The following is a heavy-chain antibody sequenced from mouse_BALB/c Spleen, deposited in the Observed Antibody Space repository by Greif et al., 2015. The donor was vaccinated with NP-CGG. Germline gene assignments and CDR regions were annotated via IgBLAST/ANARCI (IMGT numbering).Heavy chain of an antibody. V-gene: IGHV1-5*01. CDR2: IYPGNSDT. D-gene: IGHD1-1*01. CDR3: TRSSPLTAVVFDY. Sequence: EVKLMESGTVLARPGASVKMSCKASGCSFTSYWMHWVKQRPGQGLEWIGAIYPGNSDTSYNQKFKGKAKLTAVTSASTAYMELSSLTNEDSAVYYCTRSSPLTAVVFDYWGQGTTLTVSS. CDR1: GCSFTSYW. J-gene: IGHJ2*01.